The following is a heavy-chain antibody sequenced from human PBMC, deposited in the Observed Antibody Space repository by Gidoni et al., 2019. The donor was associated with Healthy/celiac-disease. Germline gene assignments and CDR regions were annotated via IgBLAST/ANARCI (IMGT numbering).Heavy chain of an antibody. CDR1: GFTFSSYA. CDR2: ISGSGGST. D-gene: IGHD1-26*01. CDR3: AKEEWELHPFDY. V-gene: IGHV3-23*01. Sequence: EVQLLESGGGLVQPGGSLRLSCAASGFTFSSYAIGWVLQAPGKGLEWVSAISGSGGSTYYADSVKGRFTISRDNSKNTLYLQMNSLRAEDTAVYYCAKEEWELHPFDYWGQGTLVTVSS. J-gene: IGHJ4*02.